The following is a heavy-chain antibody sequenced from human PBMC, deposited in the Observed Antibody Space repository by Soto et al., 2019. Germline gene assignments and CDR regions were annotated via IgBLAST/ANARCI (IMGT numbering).Heavy chain of an antibody. CDR2: IYYRGNT. Sequence: SETLSLTCAVSGGPISSRTYSWGWIRQPPGRGLEWIGTIYYRGNTYYNPSLKSRVTISVDRSKNQFSLKLTSVTAADTAVYYCARVPGPWGQGTLVTVS. CDR3: ARVPGP. CDR1: GGPISSRTYS. D-gene: IGHD7-27*01. J-gene: IGHJ5*02. V-gene: IGHV4-39*07.